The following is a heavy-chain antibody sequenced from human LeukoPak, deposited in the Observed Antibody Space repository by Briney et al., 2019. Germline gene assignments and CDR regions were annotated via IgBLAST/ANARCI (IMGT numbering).Heavy chain of an antibody. CDR3: SKDGTSVWNGIVGDFAL. J-gene: IGHJ2*01. CDR1: GFTFSNYA. V-gene: IGHV3-23*01. D-gene: IGHD6-19*01. CDR2: IYASGSNT. Sequence: GGSLRHSCAASGFTFSNYAMSSVRPAPQKGLEWVSSIYASGSNTYYAYSLKGRFTISRDNSKNTVYLQMNSLKAEDTAVYYCSKDGTSVWNGIVGDFALWGRGTLVSVSS.